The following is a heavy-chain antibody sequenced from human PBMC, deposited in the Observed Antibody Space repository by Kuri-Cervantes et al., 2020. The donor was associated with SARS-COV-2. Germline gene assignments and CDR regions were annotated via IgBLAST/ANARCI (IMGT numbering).Heavy chain of an antibody. Sequence: GESLKISCAASGFSFSSYWMSWVRQAPGKGLEWVANIKQDGSEKYYVDSVKGRFTISRDNAKNSLYVQMNSLRVEDTALYYCARAYGDYVFREGLDSWGQGTLVTVSS. V-gene: IGHV3-7*01. CDR2: IKQDGSEK. CDR1: GFSFSSYW. D-gene: IGHD4-17*01. CDR3: ARAYGDYVFREGLDS. J-gene: IGHJ4*02.